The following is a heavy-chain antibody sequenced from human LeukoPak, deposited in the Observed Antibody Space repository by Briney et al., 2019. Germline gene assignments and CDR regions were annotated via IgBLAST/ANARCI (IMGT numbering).Heavy chain of an antibody. J-gene: IGHJ4*02. V-gene: IGHV7-4-1*02. CDR2: INTNTGNP. CDR1: GYTFTSYA. Sequence: ASVKVSCKASGYTFTSYAMNWVRQAPGQGLEWMGWINTNTGNPTYAQGFTGRFVFSLDTSVSTAYLQISSLKAEDTAVYYCARDHAKFGELFFPDYWGQGTLVTVSS. CDR3: ARDHAKFGELFFPDY. D-gene: IGHD3-10*01.